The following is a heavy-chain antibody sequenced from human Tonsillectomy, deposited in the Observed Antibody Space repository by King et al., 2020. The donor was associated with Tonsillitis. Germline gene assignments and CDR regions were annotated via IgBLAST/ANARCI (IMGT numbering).Heavy chain of an antibody. CDR2: IYHSGST. D-gene: IGHD3-3*01. CDR3: ARVPYYVFWSGSGNDY. J-gene: IGHJ4*02. Sequence: QVQLQESGPGLMKPSETLSLTCTVSGYSISSGYYWGWIRQPPGKGLEWIGSIYHSGSTYYNPSLKSRVIISLDTSKNQFSLKLGSVTAADTAVYFCARVPYYVFWSGSGNDYWGQGTLVTVSS. CDR1: GYSISSGYY. V-gene: IGHV4-38-2*02.